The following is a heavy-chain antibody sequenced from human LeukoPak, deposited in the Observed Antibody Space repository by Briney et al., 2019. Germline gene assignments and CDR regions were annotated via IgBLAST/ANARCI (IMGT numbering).Heavy chain of an antibody. J-gene: IGHJ5*02. V-gene: IGHV4-34*01. Sequence: SETLSLTCAVYGGSFSGYYWSWIRQPPGKGLEWIGEINHSGSTNYNPSLKSRVTISVDTSKNQFSLKLSSVTAADTAVYYCARDLYDFWSGYYQGWFDPWGQGTLVTVSS. CDR2: INHSGST. CDR1: GGSFSGYY. CDR3: ARDLYDFWSGYYQGWFDP. D-gene: IGHD3-3*01.